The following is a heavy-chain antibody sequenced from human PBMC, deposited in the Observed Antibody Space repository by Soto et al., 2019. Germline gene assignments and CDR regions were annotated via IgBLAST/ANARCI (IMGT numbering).Heavy chain of an antibody. Sequence: XSVKVSCKASVYTFTDYYMHWVRQAPGQGLEWMGWINPNSGGTNYAQKFQGRVTMTRVTSISTAYMELSSLRSDDTALYYCAKDPNIVVVPAATGGMDVWGQGTTVTVSS. V-gene: IGHV1-2*02. CDR3: AKDPNIVVVPAATGGMDV. D-gene: IGHD2-2*01. CDR1: VYTFTDYY. J-gene: IGHJ6*02. CDR2: INPNSGGT.